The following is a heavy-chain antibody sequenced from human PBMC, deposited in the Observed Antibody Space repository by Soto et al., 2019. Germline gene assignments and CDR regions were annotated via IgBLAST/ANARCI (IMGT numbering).Heavy chain of an antibody. D-gene: IGHD3-22*01. CDR3: ARHPYYYDTRRPGGFDP. Sequence: PGESLKISCKGSGYSFTSYWIGWVRQMPGKGLEWMGIIYPGDSDTRYSPSFQGQVTISADKSISTAYLQWSSLKASDTAMYYCARHPYYYDTRRPGGFDPWGQGTLVTVSS. CDR1: GYSFTSYW. CDR2: IYPGDSDT. V-gene: IGHV5-51*01. J-gene: IGHJ5*02.